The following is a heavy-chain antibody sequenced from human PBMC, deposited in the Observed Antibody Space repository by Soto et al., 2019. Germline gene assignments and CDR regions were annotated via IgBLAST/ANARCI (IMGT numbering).Heavy chain of an antibody. Sequence: GESLKISCKGSGYSFTSYWIGWVRQMPGKGLEWMGIIYPGDSDTRYSPSFQGQVTISADKSISTAYLQWSSLKASDTAMYYCARPVNPPTFFSFYPLRHNRLASCGQGSLVPGSS. D-gene: IGHD1-1*01. V-gene: IGHV5-51*01. CDR2: IYPGDSDT. CDR3: ARPVNPPTFFSFYPLRHNRLAS. J-gene: IGHJ1*01. CDR1: GYSFTSYW.